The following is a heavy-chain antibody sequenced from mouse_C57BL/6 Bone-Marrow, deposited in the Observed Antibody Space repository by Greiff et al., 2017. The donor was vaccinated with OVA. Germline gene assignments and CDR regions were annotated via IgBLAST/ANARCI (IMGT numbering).Heavy chain of an antibody. V-gene: IGHV1-50*01. CDR1: GYTFTSYW. J-gene: IGHJ2*01. Sequence: QVQLQQPGAELVKPGASVKLSCKASGYTFTSYWMQWVKQRPGQGLEWIGEIDPSDSYTNYNQKFKGKATLTVDTSSSTAYMQLSSLTSEDSAVYYCARDGYYAPYWGQGTTLTVSS. D-gene: IGHD2-3*01. CDR2: IDPSDSYT. CDR3: ARDGYYAPY.